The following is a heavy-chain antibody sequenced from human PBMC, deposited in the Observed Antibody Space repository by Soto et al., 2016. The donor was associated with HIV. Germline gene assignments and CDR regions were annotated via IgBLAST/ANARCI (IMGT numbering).Heavy chain of an antibody. V-gene: IGHV1-2*02. J-gene: IGHJ4*02. CDR2: INPNTGAT. CDR3: ARDPPDYDILTGRL. Sequence: QVQLVQSGAEVRKPGASVKVSCKASGYTFTAYYIHWVRQAPGQGLEWMGWINPNTGATHDAQKFQGSVTMTRDTSSDTAYMELSRLTSDDTAVYYCARDPPDYDILTGRLWGQGTLVTVSS. D-gene: IGHD3-9*01. CDR1: GYTFTAYY.